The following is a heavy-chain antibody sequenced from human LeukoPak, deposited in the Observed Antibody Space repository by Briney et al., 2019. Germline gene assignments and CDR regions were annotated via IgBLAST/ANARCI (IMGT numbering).Heavy chain of an antibody. V-gene: IGHV3-53*01. D-gene: IGHD6-13*01. CDR2: IYSGGST. J-gene: IGHJ3*02. CDR1: GFTVSSNY. Sequence: GGSLRLSCAASGFTVSSNYMSWVRQAPGKGLEWVSVIYSGGSTYYADSVKGRFTISRDNSKNTLYLQMNSLRAEDTAVYYCARLSWIDAFDIWGQGTMVTVSS. CDR3: ARLSWIDAFDI.